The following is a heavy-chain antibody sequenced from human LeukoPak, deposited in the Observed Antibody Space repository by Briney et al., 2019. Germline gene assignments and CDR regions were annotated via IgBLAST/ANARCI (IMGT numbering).Heavy chain of an antibody. V-gene: IGHV1-8*01. CDR3: AREACRRCRDTPMVRLYGMDV. Sequence: GASVKVSCKASGYTFTSYDINWVRQATGQGLEWMGWMNPNSGNTGYAQKFQGRVTMTRNTSISTAYMELSSLRSEDTAVYYCAREACRRCRDTPMVRLYGMDVWGQGTTVTVS. CDR2: MNPNSGNT. CDR1: GYTFTSYD. D-gene: IGHD5-18*01. J-gene: IGHJ6*02.